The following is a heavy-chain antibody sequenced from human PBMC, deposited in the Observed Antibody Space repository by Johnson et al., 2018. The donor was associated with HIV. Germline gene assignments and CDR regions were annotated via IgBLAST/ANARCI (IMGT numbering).Heavy chain of an antibody. CDR3: ARHSDPWFVSGYYNGAFDI. Sequence: QVQLVEYGGGVVQPGRSLRLSCAASGFTFSSYGMHWVRQAPGKGLEWVTVISYDGSNKYYADSVKGRFTISRDNSKNTLYLQMNSLRAEDTAVYYCARHSDPWFVSGYYNGAFDIWGQGTMVTVSS. D-gene: IGHD3-22*01. V-gene: IGHV3-30*03. J-gene: IGHJ3*02. CDR1: GFTFSSYG. CDR2: ISYDGSNK.